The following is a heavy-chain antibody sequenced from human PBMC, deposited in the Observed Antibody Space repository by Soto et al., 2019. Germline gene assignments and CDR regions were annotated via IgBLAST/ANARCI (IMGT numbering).Heavy chain of an antibody. Sequence: LSLTCTVSGGSINTYYWSWIRQPPGKGLEWIGYIYYSGSDSGSTNYIPSLKSRVTISVDTSKNQFSLKLTSVTAADTAVYFCTRGGGDFWGQGTMVTVSS. CDR1: GGSINTYY. CDR3: TRGGGDF. J-gene: IGHJ4*02. D-gene: IGHD6-25*01. CDR2: IYYSGSDSGST. V-gene: IGHV4-59*01.